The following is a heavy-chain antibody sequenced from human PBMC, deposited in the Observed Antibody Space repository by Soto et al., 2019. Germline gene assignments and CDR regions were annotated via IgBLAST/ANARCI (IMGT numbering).Heavy chain of an antibody. Sequence: GASVKVSCKVSGYTLTELSMHWVRQAPGKGLEWMGGFDPEDGETIYAQKFQGRVTMTEDTSTDTAYMELSSLRSEDTAVYYCATESKYGAARPPLFDYWGQGTLVTVSS. CDR3: ATESKYGAARPPLFDY. V-gene: IGHV1-24*01. J-gene: IGHJ4*02. CDR2: FDPEDGET. D-gene: IGHD6-6*01. CDR1: GYTLTELS.